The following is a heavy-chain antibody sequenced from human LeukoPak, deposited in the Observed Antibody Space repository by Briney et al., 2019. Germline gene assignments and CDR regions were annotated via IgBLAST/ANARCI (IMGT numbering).Heavy chain of an antibody. CDR2: IRYDGSNK. CDR1: GFTFSSYG. D-gene: IGHD2-2*01. V-gene: IGHV3-30*02. Sequence: GGSLRLSCAASGFTFSSYGMHWVRQAPGKGLEWVAFIRYDGSNKYYADSVKGRFTISRDNTKNTLYLQMNSLRAEDTAVYYCASDGEYCSSTSCYGEWGQGTLVTVSS. CDR3: ASDGEYCSSTSCYGE. J-gene: IGHJ4*02.